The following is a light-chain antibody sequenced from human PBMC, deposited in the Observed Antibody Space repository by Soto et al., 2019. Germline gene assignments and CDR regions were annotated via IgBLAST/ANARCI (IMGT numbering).Light chain of an antibody. CDR2: KAS. Sequence: DIQMTQSPSTLSGSVGDRVTIXXRASQTISSWLAWYQQKPGKAPKVXIYKASTLKSGVPSRFSGSGSGTDFTLTISSLQPEDFATYYCLQEDSYPRTFGQGTKVDIK. V-gene: IGKV1-5*03. CDR1: QTISSW. J-gene: IGKJ1*01. CDR3: LQEDSYPRT.